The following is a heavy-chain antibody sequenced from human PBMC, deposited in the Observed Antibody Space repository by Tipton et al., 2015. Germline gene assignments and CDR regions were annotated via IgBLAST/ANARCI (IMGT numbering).Heavy chain of an antibody. CDR3: ARYNYSTHGPNKDWWGFHDY. J-gene: IGHJ4*02. Sequence: GSLRLSCVASGFTFSTYWMTWIRQTPEKGLEWVANIRQDGSEKFFADSVKGRFTISRDNAKNSLFLDMSSLRAGDTAVYYCARYNYSTHGPNKDWWGFHDYWGQGTLVTVSS. D-gene: IGHD2-8*01. CDR2: IRQDGSEK. CDR1: GFTFSTYW. V-gene: IGHV3-7*01.